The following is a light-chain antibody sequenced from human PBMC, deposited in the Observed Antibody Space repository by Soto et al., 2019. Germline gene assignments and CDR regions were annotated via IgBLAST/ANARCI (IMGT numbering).Light chain of an antibody. V-gene: IGKV3-11*01. CDR1: QSVSSN. CDR3: QQRSNWPPTWT. J-gene: IGKJ1*01. Sequence: EIVLTQSPGTLSLSPGERATLSCRASQSVSSNLAWYQQKPGQAPRLLIYGASNRATGIPARFSGSGSGTDFTLTISSLEPEDFAVYYCQQRSNWPPTWTFGQGTKVDI. CDR2: GAS.